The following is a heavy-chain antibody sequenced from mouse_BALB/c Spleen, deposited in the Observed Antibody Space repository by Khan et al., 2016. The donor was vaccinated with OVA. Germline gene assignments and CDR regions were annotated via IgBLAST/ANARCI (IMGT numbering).Heavy chain of an antibody. J-gene: IGHJ2*01. V-gene: IGHV5-9-3*01. CDR1: GFTFNNYA. Sequence: QLVQSGGDLVKPGGSLKLSCAASGFTFNNYAMSWVRQTPEKRLEWVATVSSGGSFTYYPDSLKGRFTISRDNAQNTLYLQRSSLRSDDTAMYYCARQGGIYDGPFDYWRQGTTLTVSS. D-gene: IGHD2-3*01. CDR3: ARQGGIYDGPFDY. CDR2: VSSGGSFT.